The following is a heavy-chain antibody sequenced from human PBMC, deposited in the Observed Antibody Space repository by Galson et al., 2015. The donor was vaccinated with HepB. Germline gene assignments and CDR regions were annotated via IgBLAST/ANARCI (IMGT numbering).Heavy chain of an antibody. J-gene: IGHJ4*02. Sequence: SLRLSCAASGFSFNTHTMQWVRQAPGKGLEWVATISSAGDIQFHADSVKGRFTFSRENSENMLYLQMNSLRVEDTAVYYCAREERRGASYYLDSWGQGTLVTVSA. CDR2: ISSAGDIQ. D-gene: IGHD1-1*01. CDR1: GFSFNTHT. V-gene: IGHV3-30-3*01. CDR3: AREERRGASYYLDS.